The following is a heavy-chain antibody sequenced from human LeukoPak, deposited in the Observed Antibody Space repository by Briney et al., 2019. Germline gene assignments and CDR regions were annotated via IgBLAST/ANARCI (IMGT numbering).Heavy chain of an antibody. CDR2: INHSGST. Sequence: SETLSLTCAVYGGSFSGYYWSWIRQPPGKGLEWIGEINHSGSTNYNPSLKSRVTISVDTSKNHFTLKLSSVTAADTAVYYCARGLPYYYDSSGYYRSYWYFDLWGRGTLVTVSS. CDR1: GGSFSGYY. J-gene: IGHJ2*01. CDR3: ARGLPYYYDSSGYYRSYWYFDL. D-gene: IGHD3-22*01. V-gene: IGHV4-34*01.